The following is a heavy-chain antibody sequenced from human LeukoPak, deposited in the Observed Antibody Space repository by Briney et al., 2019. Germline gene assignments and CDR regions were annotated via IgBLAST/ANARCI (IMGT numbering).Heavy chain of an antibody. CDR2: ISYDGSNK. D-gene: IGHD2-2*01. Sequence: GGSLRLSCAASGFTFSSYAMSWVRQAPGKGLEWVAVISYDGSNKYYADSVKGRFTISRDNSKNTLYLQMNSLRAEDTAVYYCARGCYCSSTSCYRGQDWFDPWGQGTLVTVSS. V-gene: IGHV3-30-3*01. CDR1: GFTFSSYA. J-gene: IGHJ5*02. CDR3: ARGCYCSSTSCYRGQDWFDP.